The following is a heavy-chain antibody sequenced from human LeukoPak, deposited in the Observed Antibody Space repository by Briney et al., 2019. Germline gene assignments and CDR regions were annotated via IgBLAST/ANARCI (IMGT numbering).Heavy chain of an antibody. J-gene: IGHJ6*02. CDR3: ARDLGRTVAGRNYYYGMDV. D-gene: IGHD6-19*01. CDR1: GFPFTVYP. V-gene: IGHV3-30-3*01. CDR2: SSSDETYK. Sequence: GGSLRLSCAASGFPFTVYPTHWVRQAPGKGLEWVSVSSSDETYKFYADSVRGRFTISRDNSKNTLYLQMNSLRAEDTAVYYCARDLGRTVAGRNYYYGMDVWGQGTTVTVSS.